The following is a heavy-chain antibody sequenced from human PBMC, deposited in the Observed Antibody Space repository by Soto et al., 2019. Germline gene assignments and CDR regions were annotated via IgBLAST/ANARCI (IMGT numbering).Heavy chain of an antibody. V-gene: IGHV1-3*01. J-gene: IGHJ6*02. CDR1: GYTFTSYG. CDR2: INAGNGNT. Sequence: QVQLVQSGAEVKKPGASVKVSCKASGYTFTSYGIRWVRQAPGQRLEWMGWINAGNGNTKYSQKLQGRVTMTMDTTATTAKVELSSMGYEDPAVYYCATSDGCYDDSYSSAVDVWGQGTTVTVSS. D-gene: IGHD5-12*01. CDR3: ATSDGCYDDSYSSAVDV.